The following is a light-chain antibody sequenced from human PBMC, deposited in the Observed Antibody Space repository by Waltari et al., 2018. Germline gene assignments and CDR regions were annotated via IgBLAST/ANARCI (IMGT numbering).Light chain of an antibody. V-gene: IGLV2-11*01. Sequence: QSALTQPRSVSGSPGQSVTISCSGTSSDVGNYNFVSWYQHHPGNAPKLLIYDVVKRPSGVPDRFSGSKSGNMSSLTISGLQNEDEADYYCCSYAGSYTFVFGGGTQLTVL. CDR3: CSYAGSYTFV. CDR1: SSDVGNYNF. CDR2: DVV. J-gene: IGLJ7*01.